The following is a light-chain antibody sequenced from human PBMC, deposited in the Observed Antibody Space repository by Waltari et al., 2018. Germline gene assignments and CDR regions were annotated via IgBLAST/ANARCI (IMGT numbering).Light chain of an antibody. CDR1: QDIRSS. V-gene: IGKV1-9*01. CDR3: QQVNNYPFT. J-gene: IGKJ3*01. CDR2: AAS. Sequence: DIQLTQSPSFLSASVGDRVTLTCRASQDIRSSLAWYQQKPGRAPKLLIYAASTLESGVPSRLSGSGSGTEFTLTISSLQPEDFVTYYCQQVNNYPFTFGPGTTLDIK.